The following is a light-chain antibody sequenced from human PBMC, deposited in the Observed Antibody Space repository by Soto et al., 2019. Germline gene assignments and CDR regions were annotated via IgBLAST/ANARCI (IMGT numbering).Light chain of an antibody. CDR3: QQSYSTPYT. V-gene: IGKV1-39*01. CDR2: AGS. Sequence: DIPMTQSPSSLSASVGDRVTITCRASQSISSYLHWYQQKSGKAPKLLIYAGSSLQSGVPSRFSGSGSGTDFTLTISSLQPEDFATYYCQQSYSTPYTFGQGTKLEIK. CDR1: QSISSY. J-gene: IGKJ2*01.